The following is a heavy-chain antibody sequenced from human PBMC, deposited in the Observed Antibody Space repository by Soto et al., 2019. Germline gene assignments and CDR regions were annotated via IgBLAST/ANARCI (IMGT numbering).Heavy chain of an antibody. Sequence: SETLSLTCAVSGGSISSGGYSWSWIRQPPGKGLEWVGYIYHSGSTYYNPSLKSRVTISVDRSKNQFSLKLSSVTAADTAVYYCARGGVDYYDSSGYYFSPYYFDYWGQGTLVTVSS. CDR1: GGSISSGGYS. CDR2: IYHSGST. CDR3: ARGGVDYYDSSGYYFSPYYFDY. J-gene: IGHJ4*02. D-gene: IGHD3-22*01. V-gene: IGHV4-30-2*01.